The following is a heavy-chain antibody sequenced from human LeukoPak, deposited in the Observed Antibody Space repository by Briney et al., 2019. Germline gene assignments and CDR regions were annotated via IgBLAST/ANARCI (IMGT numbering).Heavy chain of an antibody. CDR1: GFTFSSYG. CDR3: ARPKMGTVTTHNAFDI. D-gene: IGHD4-17*01. J-gene: IGHJ3*02. Sequence: GGSLRLSCAASGFTFSSYGMSWDRQAPGKGLEWVSAISGSGGSTYYADSVKGRFTISRDNSKNTLYLQMNSLRAEDTAVYYCARPKMGTVTTHNAFDIWGQGTMVTVSS. CDR2: ISGSGGST. V-gene: IGHV3-23*01.